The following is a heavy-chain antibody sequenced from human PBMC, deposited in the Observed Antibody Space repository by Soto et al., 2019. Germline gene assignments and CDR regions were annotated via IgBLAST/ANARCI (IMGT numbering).Heavy chain of an antibody. CDR3: ARGKDDYIFVSYRYDRLGTGDY. D-gene: IGHD3-16*02. Sequence: ASVKVSCKASGYTFTGYYMHWVRQAPGQGLEWMGWINPNSGGTNYAQKFQGWVTMTRDTSISTAYMELSRLRSDDTAAYYCARGKDDYIFVSYRYDRLGTGDYWGQGTLVTVSS. CDR2: INPNSGGT. CDR1: GYTFTGYY. J-gene: IGHJ4*02. V-gene: IGHV1-2*04.